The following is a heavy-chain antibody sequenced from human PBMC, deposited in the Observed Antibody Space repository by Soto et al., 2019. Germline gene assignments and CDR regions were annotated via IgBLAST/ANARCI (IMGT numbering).Heavy chain of an antibody. J-gene: IGHJ4*02. V-gene: IGHV4-59*01. CDR1: GGSISSYY. CDR3: ARDSGYDWQYFDY. D-gene: IGHD5-12*01. CDR2: IYYSGST. Sequence: QVQLQESGPGLVKPSETLSLTCTVSGGSISSYYWSWIRQPPGKGLEWIGYIYYSGSTNYNPSLKSRVTISVDTSKNQFSLKLSSVTAADTAVYYCARDSGYDWQYFDYWGQGTLVTVSS.